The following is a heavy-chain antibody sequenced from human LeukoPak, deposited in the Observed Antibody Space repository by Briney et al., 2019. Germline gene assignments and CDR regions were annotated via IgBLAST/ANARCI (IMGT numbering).Heavy chain of an antibody. CDR3: ASIAAAHYFDY. J-gene: IGHJ4*02. Sequence: PSETLSLTCAVYGRSFSGYYWSWIRQPPGKGLEWIGEINHSGSTNYNPSLKSRVTISVDTSKNQFSLKLSSVTAADTAVYYCASIAAAHYFDYWGQGTLVTVSS. D-gene: IGHD6-13*01. CDR1: GRSFSGYY. V-gene: IGHV4-34*01. CDR2: INHSGST.